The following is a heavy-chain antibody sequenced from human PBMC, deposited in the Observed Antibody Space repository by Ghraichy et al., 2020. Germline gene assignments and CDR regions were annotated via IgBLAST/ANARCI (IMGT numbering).Heavy chain of an antibody. CDR1: GGSISSGSYY. V-gene: IGHV4-61*02. D-gene: IGHD4-17*01. Sequence: SETLSLTCTVSGGSISSGSYYWSWIRQPAGKGLEWIGRIYTSGSTNYNPSLKSRVTISVDTSKNQFSLKLSSVTAADTAVYYCARERGRTVTTNYYGMDVWGQGTTVTVSS. CDR3: ARERGRTVTTNYYGMDV. J-gene: IGHJ6*02. CDR2: IYTSGST.